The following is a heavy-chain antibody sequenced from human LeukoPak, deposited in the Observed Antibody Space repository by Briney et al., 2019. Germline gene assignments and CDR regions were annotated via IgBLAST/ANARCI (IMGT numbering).Heavy chain of an antibody. V-gene: IGHV3-23*01. Sequence: PGGSLRVSCAASGFTFSNYAMTWVRQAPGKGLEWVSVISDNGAGTYYVDSVKGRFTVSRDNSKKTLYLQMNSLRAEDTAVYYCARHLGPDIWGQGTKVTVSS. CDR1: GFTFSNYA. CDR2: ISDNGAGT. J-gene: IGHJ3*02. CDR3: ARHLGPDI.